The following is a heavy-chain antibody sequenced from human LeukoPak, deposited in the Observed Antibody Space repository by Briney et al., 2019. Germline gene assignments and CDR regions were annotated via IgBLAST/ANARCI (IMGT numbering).Heavy chain of an antibody. D-gene: IGHD6-19*01. V-gene: IGHV3-64*01. CDR3: ARADAVAGQDYFDY. CDR1: GFTFSSYA. J-gene: IGHJ4*02. Sequence: GGSLRLSCAASGFTFSSYAMHWVRQAPGKGLEYVSAISSNGGSTYYANSVKGRFTISRDNSKNTLYLQMGSLRAEDMAVYYCARADAVAGQDYFDYWGQGTLVTVSS. CDR2: ISSNGGST.